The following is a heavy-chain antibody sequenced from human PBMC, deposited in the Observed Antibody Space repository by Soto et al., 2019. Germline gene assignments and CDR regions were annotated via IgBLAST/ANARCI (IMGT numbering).Heavy chain of an antibody. CDR3: AKVPGDYYYYYGMDV. Sequence: GGSLRLSCAASGFTFSSYAMSWVRQAPGKGLEWVSAISGSGGSTYYADSVKGRFTISRDNSKNTLYLQMNSLRAEDTAVYYCAKVPGDYYYYYGMDVWGQGTTVTVSS. CDR2: ISGSGGST. J-gene: IGHJ6*02. V-gene: IGHV3-23*01. D-gene: IGHD7-27*01. CDR1: GFTFSSYA.